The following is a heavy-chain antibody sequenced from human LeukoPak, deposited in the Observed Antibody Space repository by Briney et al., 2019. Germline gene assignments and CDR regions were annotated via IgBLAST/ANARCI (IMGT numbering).Heavy chain of an antibody. D-gene: IGHD2-15*01. CDR3: ATMSGGAFDI. CDR1: GGSISSYH. CDR2: IYYSGST. Sequence: PSETLSLTCTVSGGSISSYHWSWIRQPPGKGLEWIGYIYYSGSTNYNPSLKSRVTISVDTSKNQFSLKLTSVTAADTAVYYCATMSGGAFDIWGQGTMVTVSS. J-gene: IGHJ3*02. V-gene: IGHV4-59*01.